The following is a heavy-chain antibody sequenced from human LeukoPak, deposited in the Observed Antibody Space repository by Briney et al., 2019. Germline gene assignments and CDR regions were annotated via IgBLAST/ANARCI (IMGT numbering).Heavy chain of an antibody. D-gene: IGHD2-2*02. CDR3: VKDRGLYVRGGMDV. V-gene: IGHV3-9*01. CDR2: ISWNSGSI. CDR1: GFSFDDYG. J-gene: IGHJ6*02. Sequence: LSGRSLRLSCAASGFSFDDYGMHWVRQAPGKGLEWVSGISWNSGSIGYADSVKGRFTISRDNAKNSLYLQMNSLRAEDTAFYYCVKDRGLYVRGGMDVWGQGTTVTVSS.